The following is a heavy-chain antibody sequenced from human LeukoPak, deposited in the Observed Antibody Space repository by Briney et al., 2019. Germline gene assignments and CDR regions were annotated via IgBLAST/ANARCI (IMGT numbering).Heavy chain of an antibody. CDR3: GTHAGRTGSDD. CDR2: ISGSGNDI. CDR1: GFIFSGYY. J-gene: IGHJ4*02. V-gene: IGHV3-11*01. D-gene: IGHD3/OR15-3a*01. Sequence: PGGSLRLSCATSGFIFSGYYMSWIRQAPGKGLEWVSYISGSGNDISYADSVKGRFTISRDNAKGSLYLLMNSLRAADTAVYYCGTHAGRTGSDDWGQGTLVTVSS.